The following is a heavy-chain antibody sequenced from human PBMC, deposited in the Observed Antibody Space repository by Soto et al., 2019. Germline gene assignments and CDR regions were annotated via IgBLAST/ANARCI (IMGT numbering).Heavy chain of an antibody. V-gene: IGHV3-48*01. CDR3: AVDIVGTGSY. Sequence: GGSLRLSCAASGFTFSIYSMNWVRQAPGKGLEWVSYIMPGSSHIFYADSVKGRFTISRDNAKNSLYLQMNSLEIEDTAVYFCAVDIVGTGSYWGPGTLVTVSS. CDR1: GFTFSIYS. D-gene: IGHD5-12*01. J-gene: IGHJ4*02. CDR2: IMPGSSHI.